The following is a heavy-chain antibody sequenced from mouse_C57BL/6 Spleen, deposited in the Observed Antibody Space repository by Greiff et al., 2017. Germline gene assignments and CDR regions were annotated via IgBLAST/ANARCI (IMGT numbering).Heavy chain of an antibody. CDR1: GYTFTSYW. CDR3: ARPGSSYDYAMDY. Sequence: QVQLQQPGAELVRPGSSVKLSCKASGYTFTSYWMHWVKQRPIQGLEWIGNIDPSDSETHYNQKFKDKATLTVDKSSSTAYMQLSSLTSEDSAVXYCARPGSSYDYAMDYWGQGTSVTGSS. V-gene: IGHV1-52*01. CDR2: IDPSDSET. D-gene: IGHD1-1*01. J-gene: IGHJ4*01.